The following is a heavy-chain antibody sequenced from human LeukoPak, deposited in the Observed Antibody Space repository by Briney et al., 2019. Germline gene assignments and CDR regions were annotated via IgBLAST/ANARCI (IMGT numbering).Heavy chain of an antibody. J-gene: IGHJ4*02. D-gene: IGHD5-24*01. CDR3: ARVMATAERFFDY. Sequence: PSETLSLTCTVSGGSLSSYYWSCARHPPGKGLEGIGDIYYSGSTNYNPSLKSRVTISVDTSKNQFSLKLSSVTAADTAVYYCARVMATAERFFDYWGQGTLVTVSS. CDR2: IYYSGST. CDR1: GGSLSSYY. V-gene: IGHV4-59*08.